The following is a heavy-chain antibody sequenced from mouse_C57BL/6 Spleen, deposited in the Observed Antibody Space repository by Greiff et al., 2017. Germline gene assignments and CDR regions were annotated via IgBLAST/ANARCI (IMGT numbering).Heavy chain of an antibody. CDR2: IHPNSGST. D-gene: IGHD1-1*01. Sequence: QVQLQQSGAELVKPGASVKLSCKASGYTFTSYWMHWVKQRPGQGLEWIGMIHPNSGSTNYNEKFKSKATLTVDKSSSTAYMQLSSLTSEDSAVYYCARWYYGSQFDYWGQGTTLTVSS. V-gene: IGHV1-64*01. J-gene: IGHJ2*01. CDR1: GYTFTSYW. CDR3: ARWYYGSQFDY.